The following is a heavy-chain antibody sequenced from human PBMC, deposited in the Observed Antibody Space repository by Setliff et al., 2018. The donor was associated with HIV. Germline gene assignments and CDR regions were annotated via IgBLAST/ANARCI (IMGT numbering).Heavy chain of an antibody. D-gene: IGHD1-26*01. CDR1: GFTFSSCW. Sequence: PGGSLRLSCAASGFTFSSCWMSWVRQAPGKRLEWVANINQDGSEIHYVDSVKGRFTISRDNAKNSLYLHMNNLRVDDTAVYYCARGQGILIVGDYWGPGTLVTVSS. CDR3: ARGQGILIVGDY. J-gene: IGHJ4*02. CDR2: INQDGSEI. V-gene: IGHV3-7*03.